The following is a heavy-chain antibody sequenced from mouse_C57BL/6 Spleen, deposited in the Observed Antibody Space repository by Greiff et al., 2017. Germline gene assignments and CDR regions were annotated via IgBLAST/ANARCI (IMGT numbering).Heavy chain of an antibody. CDR3: ARDVYYGSSPFDY. D-gene: IGHD1-1*01. CDR2: IYPSDSET. Sequence: QVQLQQPGAELVRPGSSVKLSCKASGYTFTSYWMDWVKQRPGLGLEWIGNIYPSDSETHYNQKFKDKATLTVDKSSSTAYMQLSSLTSEDSAVYYCARDVYYGSSPFDYWGQGTTLTVSS. V-gene: IGHV1-61*01. J-gene: IGHJ2*01. CDR1: GYTFTSYW.